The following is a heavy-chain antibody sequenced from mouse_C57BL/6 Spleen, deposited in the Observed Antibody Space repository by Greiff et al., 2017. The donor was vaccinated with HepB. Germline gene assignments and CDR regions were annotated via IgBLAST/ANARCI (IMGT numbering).Heavy chain of an antibody. V-gene: IGHV1-54*01. J-gene: IGHJ3*01. D-gene: IGHD1-1*01. CDR2: INPGSGGT. Sequence: VQLQESGAELVRPGTSVKVSCKASGYAFTNYLIEWVKQRPGQGLEWIGVINPGSGGTNYNEKFKGKATLTADKSSSTAYMQLSSLTSEDSAVYFCARSPLNYGSSAWFAYWGQGTLVTVSA. CDR3: ARSPLNYGSSAWFAY. CDR1: GYAFTNYL.